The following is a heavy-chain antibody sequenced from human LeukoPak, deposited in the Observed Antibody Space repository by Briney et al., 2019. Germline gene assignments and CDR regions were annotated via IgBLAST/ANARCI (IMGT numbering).Heavy chain of an antibody. V-gene: IGHV3-21*01. CDR2: ISSSSSYI. J-gene: IGHJ6*03. CDR3: ARDRGSSSWYFYYYYYMDV. CDR1: GFTFSSYW. D-gene: IGHD6-13*01. Sequence: GGSLRLSCAASGFTFSSYWMSWVRQAPGKGLEWVSSISSSSSYIYYADSVKGRFTISRDNAKNSLYLQMNSLRAEDTAVYYCARDRGSSSWYFYYYYYMDVWGKGTTVTVSS.